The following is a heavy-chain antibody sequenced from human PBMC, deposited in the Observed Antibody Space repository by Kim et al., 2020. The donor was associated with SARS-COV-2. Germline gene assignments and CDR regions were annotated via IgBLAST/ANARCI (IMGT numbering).Heavy chain of an antibody. J-gene: IGHJ6*02. Sequence: SETLSLTCAVYGGSFSGYYWSWIRQPPGKGLEWIGEINHSGSTNYNPSLKSRVTISVDTSKNQFSLKLSSVTAADTAVYYCARLRTAAKPRPQGYYYYYGMDVWGQGTTVTVSS. D-gene: IGHD2-2*02. CDR3: ARLRTAAKPRPQGYYYYYGMDV. CDR2: INHSGST. V-gene: IGHV4-34*01. CDR1: GGSFSGYY.